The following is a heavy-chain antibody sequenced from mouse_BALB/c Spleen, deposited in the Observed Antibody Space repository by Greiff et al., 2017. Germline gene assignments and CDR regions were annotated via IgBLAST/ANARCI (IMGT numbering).Heavy chain of an antibody. CDR1: GFTFSDYY. CDR3: ARVGGNNYFDY. J-gene: IGHJ2*01. V-gene: IGHV5-4*02. D-gene: IGHD2-1*01. CDR2: ISDGGSYT. Sequence: EVKLVESGGGLVKPGGSLKLSCAASGFTFSDYYMYWVRQTPEKRLEWVATISDGGSYTYYPDSVKGRFTISRDNAKNNLYLQMSSLKSEDTAMYYCARVGGNNYFDYWGQGTTLTVSS.